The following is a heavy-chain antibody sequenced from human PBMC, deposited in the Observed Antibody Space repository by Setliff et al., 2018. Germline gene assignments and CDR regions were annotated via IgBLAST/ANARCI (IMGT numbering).Heavy chain of an antibody. J-gene: IGHJ6*02. CDR2: FWDTSYNI. Sequence: GGSLRLSCAASGFNFKDYSMTWIRQAPGKGLEWVSYFWDTSYNIYYADSVKGRFTVSRDDAKKSLYLQMNSLRVEDTAVYYCARNWVTAQHYYYGMDVWGQGTTVTVSS. D-gene: IGHD2-21*02. CDR3: ARNWVTAQHYYYGMDV. CDR1: GFNFKDYS. V-gene: IGHV3-11*04.